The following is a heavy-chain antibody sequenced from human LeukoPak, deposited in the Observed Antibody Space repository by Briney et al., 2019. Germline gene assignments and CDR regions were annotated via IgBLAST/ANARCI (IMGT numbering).Heavy chain of an antibody. J-gene: IGHJ6*02. CDR3: AGLMTTVTRRYYYGMDV. V-gene: IGHV4-34*01. D-gene: IGHD4-4*01. CDR1: GGSISGYY. Sequence: SETLSLTCTVSGGSISGYYWSWIRQPPGKGLEWIGEINHSGSTNYNPSLKSRVTISVDTSKNQFSLKLSSVTAADTAVYYCAGLMTTVTRRYYYGMDVWGQGTTVTVSS. CDR2: INHSGST.